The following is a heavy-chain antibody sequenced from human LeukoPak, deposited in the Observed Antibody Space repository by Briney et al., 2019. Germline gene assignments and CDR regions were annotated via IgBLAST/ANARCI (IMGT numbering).Heavy chain of an antibody. J-gene: IGHJ3*02. Sequence: GGSLRLSCAASGFTLSSYSKNWVRQAPGKGLEWVSYISSSSSTIYYADSVKGRFTISRDNAKNSLYLQMNSLKAEDTAVYYCARQLYCSSTSCYKVAAFDIWGQGTMVTVSS. V-gene: IGHV3-48*01. CDR1: GFTLSSYS. CDR3: ARQLYCSSTSCYKVAAFDI. CDR2: ISSSSSTI. D-gene: IGHD2-2*02.